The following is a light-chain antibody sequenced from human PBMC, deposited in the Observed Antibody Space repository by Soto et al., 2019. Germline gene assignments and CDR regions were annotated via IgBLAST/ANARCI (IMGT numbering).Light chain of an antibody. CDR2: DAS. CDR3: QQYDNLPLT. Sequence: DIRMTQSPSSLYASVGDRVTITCQASQDISNYLNWYQQKPGKAPKLLIYDASNLETGVPSRFSGSGSGTDFTFTISSLQAEDIATYYCQQYDNLPLTFGGGTKVEIK. V-gene: IGKV1-33*01. J-gene: IGKJ4*01. CDR1: QDISNY.